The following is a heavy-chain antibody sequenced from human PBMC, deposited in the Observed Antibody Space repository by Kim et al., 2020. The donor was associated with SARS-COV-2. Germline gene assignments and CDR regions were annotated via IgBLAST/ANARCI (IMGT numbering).Heavy chain of an antibody. V-gene: IGHV5-10-1*01. Sequence: GESLKISCKGSGYSFTSYWISWVRQMPGKGLEWMGRIDPSDSYTNYSPSFQGHVTISADKSISTAYLQWSSLKASDTAMYYCAKATGDYYDSTLGGMDVWGQGTTVTVSS. CDR1: GYSFTSYW. CDR3: AKATGDYYDSTLGGMDV. CDR2: IDPSDSYT. J-gene: IGHJ6*02. D-gene: IGHD3-22*01.